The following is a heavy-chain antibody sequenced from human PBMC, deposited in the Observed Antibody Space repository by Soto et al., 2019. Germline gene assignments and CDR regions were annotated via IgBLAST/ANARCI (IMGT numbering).Heavy chain of an antibody. Sequence: EVQLVESGGGLVQPGRSLRLSCAAAGFKFNDYAMHWVRQATGKGLEWVSGINWNSGFIVYADSVKGRFTISRDNAQNSLYLQMNSLRPEDTALYFCAKDMGYGDFSIGAGFDYWGLGTQVTVSS. CDR3: AKDMGYGDFSIGAGFDY. J-gene: IGHJ4*02. D-gene: IGHD4-17*01. CDR2: INWNSGFI. CDR1: GFKFNDYA. V-gene: IGHV3-9*01.